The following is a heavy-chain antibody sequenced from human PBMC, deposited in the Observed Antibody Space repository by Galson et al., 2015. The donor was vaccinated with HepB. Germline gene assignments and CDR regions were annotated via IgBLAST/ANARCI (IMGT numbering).Heavy chain of an antibody. V-gene: IGHV3-23*01. CDR1: GFTFSSYA. Sequence: SLRLSCAASGFTFSSYAMSWVRQAPGKGLEWVSAISGSGGSTYYADSVKGRFTISRDNSKNTLYLQMNSLRAEDTAVYYCAKVMSQQQLVPHDAFDIWGQGTMVTVSS. D-gene: IGHD6-13*01. J-gene: IGHJ3*02. CDR3: AKVMSQQQLVPHDAFDI. CDR2: ISGSGGST.